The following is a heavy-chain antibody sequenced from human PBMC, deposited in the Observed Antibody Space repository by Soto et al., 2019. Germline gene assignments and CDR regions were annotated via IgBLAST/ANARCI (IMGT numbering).Heavy chain of an antibody. V-gene: IGHV2-5*02. J-gene: IGHJ2*01. CDR2: IYWDDDK. Sequence: QITLKESGPTLVKPTQTLTLTCTFSGFSLTTSGVGVAWIRQPPGKALEWLALIYWDDDKRYSPSLKTRLTITKDTSKNHVVLTRTNMAPVDTATYYCAHRRGHDYGDYVEYWYFDLWGRGTLVTVSS. CDR3: AHRRGHDYGDYVEYWYFDL. CDR1: GFSLTTSGVG. D-gene: IGHD4-17*01.